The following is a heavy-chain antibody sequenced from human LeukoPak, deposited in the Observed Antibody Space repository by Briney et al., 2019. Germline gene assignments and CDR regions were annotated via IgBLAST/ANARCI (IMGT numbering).Heavy chain of an antibody. CDR3: AKDHCSRCSEDHYFVY. V-gene: IGHV3-30*02. CDR1: GYSFSGYG. Sequence: GGSLRLSRAASGYSFSGYGMHWVRHGPGKGREGGAFIRSDGRNKYYADSAKGRFTVSRDNSKKTLYLQMNSLRGEDTAVYYCAKDHCSRCSEDHYFVYWGQGTLVTVSS. D-gene: IGHD2-15*01. J-gene: IGHJ4*02. CDR2: IRSDGRNK.